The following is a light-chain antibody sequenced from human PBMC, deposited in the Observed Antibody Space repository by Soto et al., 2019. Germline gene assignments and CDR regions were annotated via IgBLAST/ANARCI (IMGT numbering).Light chain of an antibody. Sequence: QLTQSPSSLSASVGDRVTITCRASQGIRNDLGWYQQKPGTAPQALIYDASTLRSGVPSRFSGGGSGTESTLTISSLQPDDFATYYCQQYNTYSTFGQGTRLEIK. CDR3: QQYNTYST. CDR1: QGIRND. CDR2: DAS. V-gene: IGKV1-17*01. J-gene: IGKJ5*01.